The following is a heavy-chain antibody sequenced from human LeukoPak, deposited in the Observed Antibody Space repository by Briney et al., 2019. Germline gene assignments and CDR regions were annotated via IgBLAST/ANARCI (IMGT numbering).Heavy chain of an antibody. CDR3: ARGLRSIVAVPATRCGASDI. J-gene: IGHJ3*02. CDR1: GGTFSSYA. V-gene: IGHV1-69*05. D-gene: IGHD2-2*01. Sequence: SVKVSCKASGGTFSSYAISWVRQAPGEGREGMGGIIPIFGTTNDAQKFQGRVTTTTDESTSTAYMEQSSGRSEDTAVCYCARGLRSIVAVPATRCGASDIWAQGTMATASP. CDR2: IIPIFGTT.